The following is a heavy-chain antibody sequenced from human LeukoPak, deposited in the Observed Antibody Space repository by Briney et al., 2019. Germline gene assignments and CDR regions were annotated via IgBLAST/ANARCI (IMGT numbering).Heavy chain of an antibody. D-gene: IGHD4-17*01. V-gene: IGHV4-59*01. J-gene: IGHJ4*02. CDR2: FYYSGST. CDR1: GASINSYY. Sequence: SETLSLTCTVSGASINSYYWSWIRQPPGKGLEWIGYFYYSGSTNYNPSLKSRVTISVDTSKNQFSLKLSSVTAADAAVYYCASVGYGDYVWGQGTLVTVSS. CDR3: ASVGYGDYV.